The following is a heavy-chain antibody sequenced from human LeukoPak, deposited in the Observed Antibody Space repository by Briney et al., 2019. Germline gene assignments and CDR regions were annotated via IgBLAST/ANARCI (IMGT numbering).Heavy chain of an antibody. J-gene: IGHJ4*02. CDR3: ARANHVAATIDY. D-gene: IGHD6-13*01. CDR2: INPSGGST. Sequence: ASVKVSCKASGYTFTSYYMHWVRQAPGQGLEWMGIINPSGGSTSYAQKFQGRVTITADKSTSTAYMELSSLRSEDTAVYYCARANHVAATIDYWGQGTLVTVSS. CDR1: GYTFTSYY. V-gene: IGHV1-46*01.